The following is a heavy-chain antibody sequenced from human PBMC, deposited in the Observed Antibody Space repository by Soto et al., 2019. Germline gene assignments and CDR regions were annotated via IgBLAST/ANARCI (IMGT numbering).Heavy chain of an antibody. J-gene: IGHJ4*02. CDR1: GCTFSSYT. CDR3: ARGSPDIVVVPAAIFDY. D-gene: IGHD2-2*01. V-gene: IGHV1-69*02. CDR2: IIPILGIA. Sequence: SVKVSCKASGCTFSSYTISWVRQAPGQGLEWMGRIIPILGIANYAQKFQGRVTITADKSTSTAYMELSSLRSEDTAVYYCARGSPDIVVVPAAIFDYWGQGTLVTVSS.